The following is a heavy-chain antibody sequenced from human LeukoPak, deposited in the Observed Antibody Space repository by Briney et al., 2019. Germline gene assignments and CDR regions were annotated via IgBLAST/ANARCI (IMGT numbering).Heavy chain of an antibody. J-gene: IGHJ6*03. CDR1: GFTFSIYW. CDR3: ARDQVDYGDYPLLDYYYYYMDV. V-gene: IGHV3-7*01. D-gene: IGHD4-17*01. Sequence: PGGSLRLSCAASGFTFSIYWMSWVRQAPGKGLEWVANIKQDGSEKYYVDSVKGRFTISRDNAKNLLYLQMNSLRAEDTAVYYCARDQVDYGDYPLLDYYYYYMDVWGKGTTVTVSS. CDR2: IKQDGSEK.